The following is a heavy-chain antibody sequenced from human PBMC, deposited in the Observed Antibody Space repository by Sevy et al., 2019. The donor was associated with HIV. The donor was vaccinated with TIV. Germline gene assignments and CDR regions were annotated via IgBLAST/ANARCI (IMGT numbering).Heavy chain of an antibody. J-gene: IGHJ6*02. CDR2: IRYDGTNK. V-gene: IGHV3-30*02. Sequence: GGSLRLSCAASGFTFREYAMHWVRQAPGKELEWLTFIRYDGTNKYYTDSVRGRFTISRDNSKNTLYLQMNSLRGEDTAVYYCAKGPHPAVTTSYGMDVWGQGTTVTVSS. CDR1: GFTFREYA. D-gene: IGHD4-17*01. CDR3: AKGPHPAVTTSYGMDV.